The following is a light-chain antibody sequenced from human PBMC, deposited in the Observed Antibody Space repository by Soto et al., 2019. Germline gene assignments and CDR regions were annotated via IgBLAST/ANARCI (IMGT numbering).Light chain of an antibody. J-gene: IGLJ1*01. CDR2: DVS. Sequence: HSVLTQPRSVSGSPGQSVTISCTGTSSDVGGYNYVSWYQQYPGKAPKLMIYDVSKRPSGVPDRFSGSKSGNTASLTISGLQAEDEADYYCCSYVGSPFVFGTGTKLTVL. V-gene: IGLV2-11*01. CDR3: CSYVGSPFV. CDR1: SSDVGGYNY.